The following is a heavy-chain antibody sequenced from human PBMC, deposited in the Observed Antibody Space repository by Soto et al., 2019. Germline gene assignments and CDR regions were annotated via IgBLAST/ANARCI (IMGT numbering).Heavy chain of an antibody. J-gene: IGHJ5*02. V-gene: IGHV4-59*01. CDR3: ASGMRAGFTVSAVP. D-gene: IGHD5-12*01. Sequence: SCIMKKPGKGLEWIAYTSYTGNTNYNPSLQSRVTISMDTSKNQLSLKLTSMTAADTAVYHCASGMRAGFTVSAVPWSQ. CDR2: TSYTGNT.